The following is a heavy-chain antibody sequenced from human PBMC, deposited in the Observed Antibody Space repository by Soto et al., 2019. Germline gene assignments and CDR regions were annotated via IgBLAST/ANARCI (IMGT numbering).Heavy chain of an antibody. Sequence: SVKVSCKASGGTCSSYAISWVRQAPGQGLEWMGGIIPIFGTANYAQKFQGRVTITADESTSTAYMELSSLRSEDTAVYYCARLEVTIGEFDPWGQGTLVTVSS. CDR1: GGTCSSYA. V-gene: IGHV1-69*13. CDR2: IIPIFGTA. J-gene: IGHJ5*02. CDR3: ARLEVTIGEFDP. D-gene: IGHD3-10*01.